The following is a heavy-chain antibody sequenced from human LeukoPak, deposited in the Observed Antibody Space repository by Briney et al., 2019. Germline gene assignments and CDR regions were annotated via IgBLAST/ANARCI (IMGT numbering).Heavy chain of an antibody. CDR2: IYYSGST. Sequence: PSETLSLTCTVSGGSISSGGYYWSRIRQHPGKGLEWIGYIYYSGSTYYNPSLKSRVTISVDTSKNQFSLKLSSVTAADTAVYYCARDTGRFNYAFVSIWGQGTMVTVSS. V-gene: IGHV4-31*03. CDR3: ARDTGRFNYAFVSI. CDR1: GGSISSGGYY. D-gene: IGHD3-16*01. J-gene: IGHJ3*02.